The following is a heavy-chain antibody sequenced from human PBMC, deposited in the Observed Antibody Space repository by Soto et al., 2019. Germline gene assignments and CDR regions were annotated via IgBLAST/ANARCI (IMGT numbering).Heavy chain of an antibody. CDR1: GYSFTSYW. D-gene: IGHD5-18*01. Sequence: PGESLKISCKGSGYSFTSYWIGWVRQMPGKGLEWMGIIYPGDSDTRYSPSFQGQVTISADKSISTAYLQWSSLKASDTAMYYCARQRSYGSTAYYYYYGMDVWGQGATVTVSS. CDR3: ARQRSYGSTAYYYYYGMDV. J-gene: IGHJ6*02. CDR2: IYPGDSDT. V-gene: IGHV5-51*01.